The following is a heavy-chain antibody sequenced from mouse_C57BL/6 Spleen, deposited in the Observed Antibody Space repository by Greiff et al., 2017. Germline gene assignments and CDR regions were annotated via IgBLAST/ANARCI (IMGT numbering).Heavy chain of an antibody. Sequence: QVQLQQPGAELVMPGASVKLSCKASGYTFTSYWMHWVKQRPGQGLEWIGEIDPSDSYTNYNQKFKGKSTLTVDKSSSTAYMQLSSLASEDSAVYYCARGPLDYWGQGTTLTVSS. CDR2: IDPSDSYT. CDR1: GYTFTSYW. CDR3: ARGPLDY. V-gene: IGHV1-69*01. J-gene: IGHJ2*01.